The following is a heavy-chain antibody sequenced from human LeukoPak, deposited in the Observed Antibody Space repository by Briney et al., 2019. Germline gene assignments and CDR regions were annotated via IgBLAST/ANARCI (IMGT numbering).Heavy chain of an antibody. V-gene: IGHV3-23*01. CDR1: GFTFSSYA. D-gene: IGHD5-18*01. J-gene: IGHJ4*02. CDR3: ANGRFIRYSYGPGY. CDR2: ISGSGGST. Sequence: GGSLRLSCAASGFTFSSYAMSWVRQAPGKGLEWVSAISGSGGSTYYADSVKGRFTISRDNSKNTLYLQMNSLRAEDTAVYYCANGRFIRYSYGPGYWGQGTLVTVSS.